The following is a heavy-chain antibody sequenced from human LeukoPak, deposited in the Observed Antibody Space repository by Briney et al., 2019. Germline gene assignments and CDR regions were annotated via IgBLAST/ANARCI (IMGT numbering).Heavy chain of an antibody. V-gene: IGHV3-23*01. D-gene: IGHD1-1*01. CDR3: AKERVTTTAFDY. CDR1: GFTFSTYA. J-gene: IGHJ4*02. CDR2: ISGRGGRT. Sequence: GGSLRLSCAASGFTFSTYAVSWIRQAPGKGLEWVSIISGRGGRTCYADSVKGRFTISRDNSKNTLYLQMNSLRAEDTAVYYCAKERVTTTAFDYWGQGTLVTVSS.